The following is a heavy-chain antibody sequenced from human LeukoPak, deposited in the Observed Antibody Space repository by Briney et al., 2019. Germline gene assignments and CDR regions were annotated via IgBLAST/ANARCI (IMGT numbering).Heavy chain of an antibody. Sequence: SETLSLTCTVSGGSISSYYWSWIRQPPGKGLEWIGYIYYSGSTNYNPSLKSRVTISVDTSKNQFSLKLSSVTAADTAVYYCARWTPLGITGTGDDAFDIWGQGTVVTVSS. CDR2: IYYSGST. CDR1: GGSISSYY. V-gene: IGHV4-59*08. J-gene: IGHJ3*02. D-gene: IGHD1-7*01. CDR3: ARWTPLGITGTGDDAFDI.